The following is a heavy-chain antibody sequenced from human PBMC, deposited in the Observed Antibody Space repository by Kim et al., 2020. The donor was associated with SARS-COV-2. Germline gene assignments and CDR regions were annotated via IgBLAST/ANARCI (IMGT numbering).Heavy chain of an antibody. CDR2: VHYSEST. Sequence: SETLSLTCSVSGVSVSSRFFYWTWVRQPPGEGLEFIGYVHYSESTDYRPSLKSRLTISADTSTNQFSLRLSSVTAADTAMYYCARGNWNYHGDAGNLYYFDYWGQGALVTVSS. D-gene: IGHD3-10*01. V-gene: IGHV4-61*01. J-gene: IGHJ4*02. CDR3: ARGNWNYHGDAGNLYYFDY. CDR1: GVSVSSRFFY.